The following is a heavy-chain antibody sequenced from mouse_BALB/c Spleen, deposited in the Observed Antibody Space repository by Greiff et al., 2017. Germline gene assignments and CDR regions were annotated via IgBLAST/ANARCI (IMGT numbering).Heavy chain of an antibody. Sequence: EVQLVESGPGLVKPSQSLSLTCTVTGYSITSDYAWNWIRQFPGNKLEWMGYISYSGSTSYNPSLKSRISITRDTSKNQFFLQLNSVTTEDTATYYCAREGGLRPWFAYWGQGTLVTVSA. CDR2: ISYSGST. CDR1: GYSITSDYA. J-gene: IGHJ3*01. CDR3: AREGGLRPWFAY. V-gene: IGHV3-2*02. D-gene: IGHD2-4*01.